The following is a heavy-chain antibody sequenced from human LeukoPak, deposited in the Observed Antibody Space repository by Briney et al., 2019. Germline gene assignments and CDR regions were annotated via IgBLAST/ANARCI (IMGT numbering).Heavy chain of an antibody. CDR2: IWYDGSNK. V-gene: IGHV3-33*01. Sequence: QPGRSLRLSCAASGFTFSSYGMHWVRQAPGKGLEWVAVIWYDGSNKYYADSVKGRFTISRDNSKNTLYLQMTSLRAADTAVYYCARGRYYDILTGTSLDYWGQGTLVTVSS. J-gene: IGHJ4*02. D-gene: IGHD3-9*01. CDR3: ARGRYYDILTGTSLDY. CDR1: GFTFSSYG.